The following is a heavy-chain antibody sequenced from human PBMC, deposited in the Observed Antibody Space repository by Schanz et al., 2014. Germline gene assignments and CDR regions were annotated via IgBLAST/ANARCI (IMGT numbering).Heavy chain of an antibody. CDR2: FIVDSGNT. D-gene: IGHD3-10*01. V-gene: IGHV3-23*01. J-gene: IGHJ4*02. CDR3: ARANYRRKINFDY. CDR1: GFTFSNYA. Sequence: EVQLLESGGGLVRPGGSLRLSCAASGFTFSNYAMSWVRQAPGKGLEWVSGFIVDSGNTYYAGSVKGRFSISRDYSKNTLYLQMSSLRAEDTAIYYCARANYRRKINFDYWGRGTLVTVSS.